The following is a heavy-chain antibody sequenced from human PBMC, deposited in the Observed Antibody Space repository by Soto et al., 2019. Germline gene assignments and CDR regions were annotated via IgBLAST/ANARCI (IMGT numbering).Heavy chain of an antibody. CDR3: ARGVVIPTIDAFDL. Sequence: PSETLSLTCNVSGGSLSGYYWSWIRQPAGKGLEWIGRIYFSGGTHYNPSLKSRVTMSIDSSKNQFSLRLTSVTAADTAVYSCARGVVIPTIDAFDLWGQGTLVTVSS. V-gene: IGHV4-4*07. D-gene: IGHD3-22*01. CDR1: GGSLSGYY. J-gene: IGHJ3*01. CDR2: IYFSGGT.